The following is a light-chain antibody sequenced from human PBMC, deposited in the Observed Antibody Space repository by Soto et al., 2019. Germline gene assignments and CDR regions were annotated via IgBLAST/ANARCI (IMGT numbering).Light chain of an antibody. CDR2: DVS. Sequence: QSVLTQPPSVSGSPGQSVAISCTGTSSEVGSYNRVSWYQQPPGTAPKLMIYDVSDRPSGVPDRFSGSKSGNTASLTISGLQAEDEADYYCSSYTRSSTYVFGTGTRVTV. V-gene: IGLV2-18*02. J-gene: IGLJ1*01. CDR1: SSEVGSYNR. CDR3: SSYTRSSTYV.